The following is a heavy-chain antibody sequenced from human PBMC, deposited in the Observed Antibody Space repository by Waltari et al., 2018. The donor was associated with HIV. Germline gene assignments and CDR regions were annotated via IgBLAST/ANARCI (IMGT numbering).Heavy chain of an antibody. CDR3: ARDTHWLAYLFDS. Sequence: QLQLVQSGAEVKKPGASVKVSCRTSGYSFNGYYIHWVRQAPGQGLEWMGWINPDTGETKYAQNFQGRVTMTRDTSINTAYMDLSSLRSDDTAVYYCARDTHWLAYLFDSWGQGTLVTVSS. D-gene: IGHD6-19*01. V-gene: IGHV1-2*02. CDR2: INPDTGET. J-gene: IGHJ4*02. CDR1: GYSFNGYY.